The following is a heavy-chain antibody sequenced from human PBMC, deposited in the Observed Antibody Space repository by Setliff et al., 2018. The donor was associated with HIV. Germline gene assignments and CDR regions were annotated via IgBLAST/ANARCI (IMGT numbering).Heavy chain of an antibody. CDR3: AREGTYSGTYWVRRVASFDI. D-gene: IGHD1-26*01. CDR2: VSHTGST. Sequence: SETLSLTSAVYGGSLSGYYWRWIRQPPGKGLEWIGDVSHTGSTNYNPSLKSRITISADTPKNQFSLKLSSVTAADTAVYYCAREGTYSGTYWVRRVASFDIWGQGTMVTVSS. CDR1: GGSLSGYY. J-gene: IGHJ3*02. V-gene: IGHV4-34*01.